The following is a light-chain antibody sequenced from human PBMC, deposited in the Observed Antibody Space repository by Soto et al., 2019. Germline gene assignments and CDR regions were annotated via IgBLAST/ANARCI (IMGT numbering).Light chain of an antibody. V-gene: IGKV3-20*01. CDR1: QSVSSSY. Sequence: EIVLTPSPGTLSLSPGERATLSCRASQSVSSSYLAWYQQKPGQAPRLLIYGASSRATGIPDRFSGSGSGTDFTLTVSRLEPEDFAVYYCQQYGSSLTWTFGQGTKV. CDR3: QQYGSSLTWT. CDR2: GAS. J-gene: IGKJ1*01.